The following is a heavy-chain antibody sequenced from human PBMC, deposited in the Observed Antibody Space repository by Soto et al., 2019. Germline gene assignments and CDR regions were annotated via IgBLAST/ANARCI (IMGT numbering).Heavy chain of an antibody. D-gene: IGHD4-17*01. CDR2: MINSGNAV. Sequence: PGGSLRLSCTASGFSLSPYTMKWVRQVPGKGLEWVSYMINSGNAVYYADSVRGRFTISRDIAKNSVYLQMNSLRVYDTAVYYCSRDEYGDVWGKGTTVTVSS. CDR3: SRDEYGDV. V-gene: IGHV3-48*01. J-gene: IGHJ6*04. CDR1: GFSLSPYT.